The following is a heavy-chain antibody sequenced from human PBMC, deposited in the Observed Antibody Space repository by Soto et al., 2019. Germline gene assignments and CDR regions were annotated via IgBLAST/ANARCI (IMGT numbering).Heavy chain of an antibody. Sequence: XSVKVSCKGARYTFTSYNIYWVRQAPGQGLEWMGWIETSTGDTTYAQKFQGRVTMTRDTSVNIAYMELNNLLSDDTAVYYCARRSSIWLKEIKFVPWGQGNLVTVSS. CDR3: ARRSSIWLKEIKFVP. CDR2: IETSTGDT. CDR1: RYTFTSYN. V-gene: IGHV1-2*02. J-gene: IGHJ5*02. D-gene: IGHD2-2*01.